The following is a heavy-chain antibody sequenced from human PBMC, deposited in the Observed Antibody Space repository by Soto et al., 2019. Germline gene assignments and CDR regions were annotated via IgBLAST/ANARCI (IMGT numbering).Heavy chain of an antibody. CDR3: VRGSSCTTTTCYNLAWFAP. J-gene: IGHJ5*02. D-gene: IGHD2-2*02. CDR1: GFTFSDFV. Sequence: QVQLVESGGGVVHPGGSLRLSCVTSGFTFSDFVMQWVRQAPGKGLEWVAVIWYDGSDKYYADSVKGRFTISRDNSKNTVYLQMNSLRAEDTAVYYCVRGSSCTTTTCYNLAWFAPWGQGTLVTVSS. CDR2: IWYDGSDK. V-gene: IGHV3-33*01.